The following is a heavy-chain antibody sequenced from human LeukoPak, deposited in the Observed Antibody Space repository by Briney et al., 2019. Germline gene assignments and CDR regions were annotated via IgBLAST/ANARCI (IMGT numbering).Heavy chain of an antibody. CDR1: GFAFSSYA. D-gene: IGHD3-9*01. Sequence: GGSLRLSCAASGFAFSSYAMHWVRQAPGKGLEWVAVISYDGSNKYYADSVKGRFTISRDNSKNTLYLQMNSLRAEDTAVYYCARACPQKVRPVTSNWFDPWGRGTLVTVSS. J-gene: IGHJ5*02. CDR3: ARACPQKVRPVTSNWFDP. CDR2: ISYDGSNK. V-gene: IGHV3-30-3*01.